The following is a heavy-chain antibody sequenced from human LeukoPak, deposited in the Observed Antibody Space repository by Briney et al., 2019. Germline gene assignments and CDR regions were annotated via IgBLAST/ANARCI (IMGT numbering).Heavy chain of an antibody. V-gene: IGHV3-48*01. CDR3: ARDRPMIRPDAFDI. D-gene: IGHD6-6*01. CDR1: GFTFSSYS. CDR2: ISSSSSTI. J-gene: IGHJ3*02. Sequence: HPGGSLRLSCAASGFTFSSYSMNWVRQAPGKGLEWVSYISSSSSTIYYADSVKGRFTISRDNAKNSLYLQMNSLRAEDTAVYYCARDRPMIRPDAFDIWGQGTMVTVSS.